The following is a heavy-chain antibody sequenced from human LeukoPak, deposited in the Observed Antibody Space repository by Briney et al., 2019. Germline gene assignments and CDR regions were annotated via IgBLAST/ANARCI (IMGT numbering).Heavy chain of an antibody. Sequence: GGSLGLSCSASGFAFSVYAMSWLRQPPGKGLEWVSTINANSGTTSYAASVRGRFTISRDNSKNTLYLQLNTLRADDTATYYCAKPISGGLAVTADWFHPWGQGTLVVVSS. V-gene: IGHV3-23*01. CDR1: GFAFSVYA. J-gene: IGHJ5*01. CDR3: AKPISGGLAVTADWFHP. CDR2: INANSGTT. D-gene: IGHD6-19*01.